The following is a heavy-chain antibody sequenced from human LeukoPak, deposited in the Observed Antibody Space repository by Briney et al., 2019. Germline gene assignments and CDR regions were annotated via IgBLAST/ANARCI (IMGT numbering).Heavy chain of an antibody. V-gene: IGHV3-48*03. CDR1: GFTSSSFE. D-gene: IGHD3-9*01. CDR2: ISSSGDTL. CDR3: VGADYDILTGYYIDY. Sequence: GSLRLSCAASGFTSSSFEMHWVRQAPGKGLEWVSYISSSGDTLYYANSMKGRFTISRDNAKNSLYLQMNSLRAEDTAVYYCVGADYDILTGYYIDYWGQGTLVTISS. J-gene: IGHJ4*02.